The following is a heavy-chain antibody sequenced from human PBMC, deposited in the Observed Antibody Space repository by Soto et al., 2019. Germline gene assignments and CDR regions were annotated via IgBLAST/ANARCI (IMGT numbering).Heavy chain of an antibody. CDR2: IIPIFGTP. Sequence: QVQLVQSGAEVKKPGSSVKVSCKAPGGIFSTYAISWLRQAPGQGLEWMGGIIPIFGTPNYAQRLQGRLTITADEATSTAYMELSRLRSEDTAVYYCARDRDDYGSGNYYNRIDFWGQGTLVTVSS. CDR1: GGIFSTYA. CDR3: ARDRDDYGSGNYYNRIDF. V-gene: IGHV1-69*01. J-gene: IGHJ4*02. D-gene: IGHD3-10*01.